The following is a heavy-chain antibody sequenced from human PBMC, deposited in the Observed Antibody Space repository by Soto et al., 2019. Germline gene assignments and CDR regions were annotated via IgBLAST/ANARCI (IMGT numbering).Heavy chain of an antibody. Sequence: SETLSLTCTVSGGSISSGDYYWSWIRQPPGKGLEWIGYIYYSGSTYYNPSLKSRVTLSVDTSKNQFSLKLSSVTAADTAVYYCARGVDTAMVNFDYWGQGTLVTVSS. V-gene: IGHV4-30-4*01. CDR2: IYYSGST. CDR3: ARGVDTAMVNFDY. J-gene: IGHJ4*02. D-gene: IGHD5-18*01. CDR1: GGSISSGDYY.